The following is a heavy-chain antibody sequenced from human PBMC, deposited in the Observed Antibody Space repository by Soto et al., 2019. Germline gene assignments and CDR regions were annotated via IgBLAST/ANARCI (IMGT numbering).Heavy chain of an antibody. CDR2: IYPGDSDT. D-gene: IGHD5-18*01. V-gene: IGHV5-51*01. CDR3: AKTDGYEVEY. J-gene: IGHJ4*02. CDR1: GYSFVSYW. Sequence: ESLKISCKGSGYSFVSYWIAWVRQMPGKGLEWMGSIYPGDSDTTYSPSIQGQVTISADKSSTTVYLQWNTLKASDTAMYYCAKTDGYEVEYWGQGTQVTVSS.